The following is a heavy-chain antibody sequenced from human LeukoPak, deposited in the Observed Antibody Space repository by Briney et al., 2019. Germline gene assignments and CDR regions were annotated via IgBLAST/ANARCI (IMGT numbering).Heavy chain of an antibody. CDR3: ARALAFYYYVMDV. J-gene: IGHJ6*02. V-gene: IGHV3-23*01. Sequence: GGSLRLSCAASGFTFSSYWMSWVRQAPGKGLEWVSTINSGRGDRTYYADSVKGRFTISRDNSKNTVNLQMNSLRPEDTGVYYCARALAFYYYVMDVWGQGTTVIVSS. CDR1: GFTFSSYW. CDR2: INSGRGDRT.